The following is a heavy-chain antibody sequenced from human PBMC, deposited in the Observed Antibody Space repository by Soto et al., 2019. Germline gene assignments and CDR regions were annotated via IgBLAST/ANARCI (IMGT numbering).Heavy chain of an antibody. CDR1: GFTFSSYA. CDR3: AKDEDIVGAPFDY. D-gene: IGHD1-26*01. Sequence: EVQLLESGGGLVQPGGSLRLSCAASGFTFSSYARSWVRQAPGKGLEWVSAISGSGGSTYYADSVKGRFTISRDNSKNTLYLQMNSLRAEDTAVYYCAKDEDIVGAPFDYWGQGTLVTVSS. V-gene: IGHV3-23*01. J-gene: IGHJ4*02. CDR2: ISGSGGST.